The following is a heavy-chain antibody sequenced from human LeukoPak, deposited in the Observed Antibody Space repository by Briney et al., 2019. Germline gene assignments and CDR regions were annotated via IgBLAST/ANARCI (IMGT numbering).Heavy chain of an antibody. D-gene: IGHD3/OR15-3a*01. Sequence: PSETLSLTCAVYGGSFSGYYWSWIRQPPGKGLEWIGEINHSGSTNYNPSLESRVSISGDTSKNQFSLKLRSVTAADTAVYYCARHFGTWGQGTLVTVSS. V-gene: IGHV4-34*01. CDR1: GGSFSGYY. J-gene: IGHJ4*02. CDR3: ARHFGT. CDR2: INHSGST.